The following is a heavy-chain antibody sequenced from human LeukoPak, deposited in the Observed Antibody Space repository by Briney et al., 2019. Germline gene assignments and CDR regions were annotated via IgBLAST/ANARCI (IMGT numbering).Heavy chain of an antibody. J-gene: IGHJ4*02. D-gene: IGHD5-12*01. V-gene: IGHV1-18*01. CDR1: GYILSKYG. Sequence: ASVKVSSSSSGYILSKYGICWVRPAPGQGLEWMGWINTYNGVTDSAQNFQGRVTMTPDTSTSTGYIGLRSLTADDTAVYYCARGRLGVSGYKGYLDYWGQGTLVTVSS. CDR2: INTYNGVT. CDR3: ARGRLGVSGYKGYLDY.